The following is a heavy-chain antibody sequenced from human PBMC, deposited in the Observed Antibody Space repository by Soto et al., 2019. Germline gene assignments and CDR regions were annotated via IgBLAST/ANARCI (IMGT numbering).Heavy chain of an antibody. Sequence: QVQLVQSGAEVKKPGSSVKVSCKASGGTFSSYAISWVRQAPGQGLEWMGGIIPIFGTANYAQKFQGRVTIIADDSTRTAYMERSSLRSEDTDVAYRAVDRGPGSGYYPYWFDPWGQGTMVTVSS. CDR3: AVDRGPGSGYYPYWFDP. D-gene: IGHD3-22*01. J-gene: IGHJ5*02. CDR2: IIPIFGTA. V-gene: IGHV1-69*12. CDR1: GGTFSSYA.